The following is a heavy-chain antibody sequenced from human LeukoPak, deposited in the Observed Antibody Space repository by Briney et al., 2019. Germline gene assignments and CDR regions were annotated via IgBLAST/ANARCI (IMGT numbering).Heavy chain of an antibody. V-gene: IGHV4-4*02. CDR1: GGSVTSTNW. CDR3: AREGGFYRPLDY. D-gene: IGHD6-25*01. CDR2: VHLDGRT. Sequence: PSETLSLTCDVSGGSVTSTNWWTWFRQPPGKGLEWIGEVHLDGRTNYNPSLKSRFVMSADLPENHISLKLTSVTAADTAVYYCAREGGFYRPLDYSGQGTLVTVSS. J-gene: IGHJ4*02.